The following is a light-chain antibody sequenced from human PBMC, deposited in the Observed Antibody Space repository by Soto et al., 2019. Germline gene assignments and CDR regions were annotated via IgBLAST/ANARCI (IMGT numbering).Light chain of an antibody. CDR3: TSFSRGSTLV. J-gene: IGLJ3*02. V-gene: IGLV2-8*01. CDR1: SSDIGASNS. CDR2: EVT. Sequence: QSVLTQPPSASGSPGQSVTISCAGSSSDIGASNSVSWYQQHPGKAPKLLISEVTKRPSGVPDRFSGSKSGNTASLTVSGLQADDEADYYCTSFSRGSTLVFGGGTKLTVL.